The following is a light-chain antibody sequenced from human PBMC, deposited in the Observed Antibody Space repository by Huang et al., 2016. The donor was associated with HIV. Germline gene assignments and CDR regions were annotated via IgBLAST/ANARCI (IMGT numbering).Light chain of an antibody. CDR3: QQRNNWPRT. V-gene: IGKV3-11*01. Sequence: EIVLTQSPATLSLSPGERATLTCRASQSVSSYLAWFQQKRGQAPRLRIYDAFNRAPGIPDRFSGSGSGTDFTRTISNVEPEDFAVYYCQQRNNWPRTFGQGTKVEI. J-gene: IGKJ1*01. CDR2: DAF. CDR1: QSVSSY.